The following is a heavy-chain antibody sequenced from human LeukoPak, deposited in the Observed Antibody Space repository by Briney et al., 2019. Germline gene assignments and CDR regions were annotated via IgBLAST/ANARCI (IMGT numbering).Heavy chain of an antibody. J-gene: IGHJ4*02. CDR2: IYYSGST. V-gene: IGHV4-39*07. D-gene: IGHD3-9*01. CDR1: GGSISSSSYY. CDR3: ARVGGYYDILTGYYAGYFDY. Sequence: PSETLSLTCTVSGGSISSSSYYWGWIRQPPGKGLEWIGSIYYSGSTYYNPSLKSRVTISVDTSKNQFSLKLSSVTAADTAVYYCARVGGYYDILTGYYAGYFDYWGQGTLVTVSS.